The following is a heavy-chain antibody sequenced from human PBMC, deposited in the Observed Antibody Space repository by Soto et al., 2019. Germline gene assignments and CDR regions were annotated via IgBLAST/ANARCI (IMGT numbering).Heavy chain of an antibody. CDR1: GYTFTGYY. Sequence: GASVKVSCKASGYTFTGYYMHWVRQAPGQPLEWMGWISGDNINSKYSQKFQGRLTMTTDTSTATASMELRSLTSDDTAVYYCGREGQQLAQEKYYQFNGMDVWGQGTTVTVSS. CDR2: ISGDNINS. V-gene: IGHV1-18*04. D-gene: IGHD6-13*01. J-gene: IGHJ6*02. CDR3: GREGQQLAQEKYYQFNGMDV.